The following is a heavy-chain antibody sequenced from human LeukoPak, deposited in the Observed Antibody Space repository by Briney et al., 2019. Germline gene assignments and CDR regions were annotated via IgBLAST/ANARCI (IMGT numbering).Heavy chain of an antibody. CDR1: GFTVSSNY. CDR2: IYHSGST. CDR3: VKYDSSGYYLAY. D-gene: IGHD3-22*01. V-gene: IGHV4-38-2*01. Sequence: GSLRLSCAASGFTVSSNYMGWVRQPPGKGLEWIGSIYHSGSTYYNPSLKSRVTISVDTSKNQFSLKLSSVTAADTAVYYCVKYDSSGYYLAYWGQGTLVTVSS. J-gene: IGHJ4*02.